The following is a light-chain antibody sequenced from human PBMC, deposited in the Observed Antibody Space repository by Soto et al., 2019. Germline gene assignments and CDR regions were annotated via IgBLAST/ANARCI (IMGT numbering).Light chain of an antibody. V-gene: IGLV2-11*01. J-gene: IGLJ2*01. Sequence: QSVLTQPRSVSGSPGQSVTISCTGTSSDVGAYEYVSWYQQHPGKAPKLIISDVFKRPSGVPGRFSASKSGNTASLTISGLQADDEADYHCSSQAGSYTLIFGGGTKLTVL. CDR1: SSDVGAYEY. CDR2: DVF. CDR3: SSQAGSYTLI.